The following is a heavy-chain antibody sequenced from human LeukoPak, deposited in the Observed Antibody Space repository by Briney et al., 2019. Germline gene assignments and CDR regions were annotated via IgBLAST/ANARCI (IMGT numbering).Heavy chain of an antibody. Sequence: GESLKISCKGSGYSFTSYWIGWVRQMPGKGLEWMGIIYPGDSDTRYSPSFQGQVTISADKSISTAYLRWSSLKASDTAMYYCARRHQYCSGGSCYPYYFDSWGQGTLVTVSS. CDR2: IYPGDSDT. CDR3: ARRHQYCSGGSCYPYYFDS. J-gene: IGHJ4*02. V-gene: IGHV5-51*01. CDR1: GYSFTSYW. D-gene: IGHD2-15*01.